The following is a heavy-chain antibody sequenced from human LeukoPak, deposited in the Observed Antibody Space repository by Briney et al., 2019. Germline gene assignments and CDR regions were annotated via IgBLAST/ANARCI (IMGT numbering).Heavy chain of an antibody. CDR1: GDSVSSKNTA. Sequence: SQTLSLTCAISGDSVSSKNTAWNWIRQYPSRGLEWLGSTYYRSKWYYDYAVSVKSRITISPDTSKNQFSLHLNSVTPEDTALYYCASGSYYLGFNSWGQGSLVTVSS. CDR3: ASGSYYLGFNS. D-gene: IGHD3-22*01. CDR2: TYYRSKWYY. V-gene: IGHV6-1*01. J-gene: IGHJ4*02.